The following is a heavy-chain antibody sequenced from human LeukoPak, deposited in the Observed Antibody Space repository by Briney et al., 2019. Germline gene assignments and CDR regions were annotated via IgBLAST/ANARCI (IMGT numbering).Heavy chain of an antibody. CDR3: ARDLSTTVQAFDI. D-gene: IGHD4-11*01. V-gene: IGHV3-53*01. CDR1: GFTVSGNY. Sequence: GGSLRLSCAASGFTVSGNYMSWVRQAPGKGPECVAVIYSGGDTYYADSVKGRFTISRDKSKNSLYLQMNSLRAEDTAVYYCARDLSTTVQAFDIWGQGTMVTVSS. J-gene: IGHJ3*02. CDR2: IYSGGDT.